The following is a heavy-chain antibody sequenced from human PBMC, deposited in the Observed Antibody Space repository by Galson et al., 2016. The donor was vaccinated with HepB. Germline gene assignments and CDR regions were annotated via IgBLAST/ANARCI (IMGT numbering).Heavy chain of an antibody. CDR3: AKSIKTDWNDLDY. CDR2: ITGSGDHR. Sequence: LRLSCAASGFTFSSYVMTWVRQAPGKGLEWVSVITGSGDHRFYADSVKGRFTISRDNYQNILYLQMNSLRAEDTAVYYCAKSIKTDWNDLDYWGQGTLVTVSS. D-gene: IGHD1-1*01. J-gene: IGHJ4*02. V-gene: IGHV3-23*01. CDR1: GFTFSSYV.